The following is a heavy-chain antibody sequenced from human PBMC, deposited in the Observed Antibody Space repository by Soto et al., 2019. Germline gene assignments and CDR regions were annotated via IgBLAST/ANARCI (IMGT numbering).Heavy chain of an antibody. CDR2: IYYSGST. Sequence: SGTLSLTCTVSGGSISSGDYYWSWIRQPPGKGLEWIGYIYYSGSTYYNPSLKSRVTISVDTSKNQFSLKLSSVTAADTAVYYCATPSVYYGPYDFASWGRGPLVPFPS. CDR1: GGSISSGDYY. D-gene: IGHD4-17*01. CDR3: ATPSVYYGPYDFAS. J-gene: IGHJ4*02. V-gene: IGHV4-30-4*01.